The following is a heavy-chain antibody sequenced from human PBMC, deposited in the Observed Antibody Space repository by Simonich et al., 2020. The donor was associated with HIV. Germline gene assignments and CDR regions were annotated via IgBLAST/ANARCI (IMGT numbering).Heavy chain of an antibody. CDR1: GFTFSGSS. J-gene: IGHJ4*02. V-gene: IGHV3-73*02. CDR2: IRSKANSYAT. D-gene: IGHD6-19*01. Sequence: EYGGGLVQPGGSLKLSCAASGFTFSGSSMHWVRQASGKGLEWVGRIRSKANSYATTYAASVKGRFTISRDDSKNTAYLQMNSLRAEDTAVYYCAKGYSSGWPILNFDYWGQGSLVTVSS. CDR3: AKGYSSGWPILNFDY.